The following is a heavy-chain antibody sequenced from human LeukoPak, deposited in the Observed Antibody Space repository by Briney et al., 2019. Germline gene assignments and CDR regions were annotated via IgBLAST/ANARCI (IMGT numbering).Heavy chain of an antibody. V-gene: IGHV3-20*01. J-gene: IGHJ6*03. D-gene: IGHD2-2*01. CDR1: GFTFDDYG. CDR2: INWNGGST. Sequence: PGGSLRLSCAASGFTFDDYGMSWVRQAPGKGLEWVSGINWNGGSTGYADSVKGRFTISRDNAKNSLYLQMNSLRAEDTALYHCAREGKDIVVVPAARSGYYYMDVWGKGTTVTVSS. CDR3: AREGKDIVVVPAARSGYYYMDV.